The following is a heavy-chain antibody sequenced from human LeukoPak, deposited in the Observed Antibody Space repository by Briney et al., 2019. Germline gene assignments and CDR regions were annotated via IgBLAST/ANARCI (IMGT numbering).Heavy chain of an antibody. V-gene: IGHV1-2*02. Sequence: ASVKVSCKASGYTFTGYYMHWVRQAPGQGLEWMGWINPNSGGTNYAQKFQGRVTMTRDTSISTAYMELSRLRSDDTAVYYCARGPVQAYSSSPSIDYWGQGTLVTVSS. CDR1: GYTFTGYY. CDR3: ARGPVQAYSSSPSIDY. D-gene: IGHD6-13*01. CDR2: INPNSGGT. J-gene: IGHJ4*02.